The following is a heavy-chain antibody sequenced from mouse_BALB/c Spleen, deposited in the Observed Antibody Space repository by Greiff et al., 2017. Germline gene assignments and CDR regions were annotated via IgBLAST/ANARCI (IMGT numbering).Heavy chain of an antibody. CDR3: ARHYGNYEGAMDY. V-gene: IGHV1-4*02. J-gene: IGHJ4*01. CDR1: GYTFTSYT. CDR2: INPSSGYT. D-gene: IGHD2-1*01. Sequence: VQLQQSGAELAKPGASVKMSCKASGYTFTSYTMHWVKQRPGQGLEWIGYINPSSGYTEYNQKFKDKTTLTADKSSSTAYMQLSSLTSEDSAVYYCARHYGNYEGAMDYWGQGTSVTVSS.